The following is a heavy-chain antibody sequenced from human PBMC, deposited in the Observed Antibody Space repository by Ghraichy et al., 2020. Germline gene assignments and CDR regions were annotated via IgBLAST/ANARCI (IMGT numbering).Heavy chain of an antibody. CDR2: IYHSGRT. Sequence: SETLSLTCTVSGYAISSGYYWGWIRQPPGKGLEWIGSIYHSGRTYYNPSLKSRVTISVDKSKNQFSLKLSSVTAADPAVYYCARGDTGYSYGSFDPWGQGTLVTVSS. J-gene: IGHJ5*02. V-gene: IGHV4-38-2*02. CDR1: GYAISSGYY. D-gene: IGHD5-18*01. CDR3: ARGDTGYSYGSFDP.